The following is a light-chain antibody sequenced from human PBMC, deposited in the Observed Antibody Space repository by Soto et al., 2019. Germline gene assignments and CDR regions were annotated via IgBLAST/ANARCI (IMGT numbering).Light chain of an antibody. CDR1: QSVSSSS. CDR2: DAS. V-gene: IGKV3D-20*02. Sequence: EKVMTQSPASLSVSLGERATLSCRASQSVSSSSLAWYQQKRGQAPRLLIHDASSRATGIPDRFSGSGSGTDFTLTISSLEPEDFAVYYCQQRSNWPPITFGQGTRLEIK. CDR3: QQRSNWPPIT. J-gene: IGKJ5*01.